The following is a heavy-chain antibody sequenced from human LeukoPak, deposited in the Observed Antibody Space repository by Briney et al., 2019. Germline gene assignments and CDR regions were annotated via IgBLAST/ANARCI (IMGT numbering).Heavy chain of an antibody. V-gene: IGHV3-30*02. D-gene: IGHD3-10*01. CDR3: ARGGTGHYYASGTYYQSYYFDY. Sequence: PGGSLRLSCGASGFTFSSYGMHWVRQAPGKGLEWVTFILYDGSDKYYADSVKGRFSISRDNSKNTLYLQMNSLRPEDTAVYYCARGGTGHYYASGTYYQSYYFDYWGQGSLVTVSS. CDR1: GFTFSSYG. J-gene: IGHJ4*02. CDR2: ILYDGSDK.